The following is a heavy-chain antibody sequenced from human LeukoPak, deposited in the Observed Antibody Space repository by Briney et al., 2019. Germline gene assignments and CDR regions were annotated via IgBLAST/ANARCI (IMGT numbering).Heavy chain of an antibody. J-gene: IGHJ4*02. Sequence: ASVKVSCMASGYTFTSYDINWVRQATGQGLEWMGWMNPNSGNTGYAQKFQGRVTMTRNTSISTAYMELSSLRSEDTAVYYCARWVRKVAAAGLYYFDYWGQGTLVTVSS. CDR3: ARWVRKVAAAGLYYFDY. V-gene: IGHV1-8*01. D-gene: IGHD6-13*01. CDR1: GYTFTSYD. CDR2: MNPNSGNT.